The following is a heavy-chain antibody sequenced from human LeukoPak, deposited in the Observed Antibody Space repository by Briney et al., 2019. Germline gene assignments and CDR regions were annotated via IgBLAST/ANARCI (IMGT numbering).Heavy chain of an antibody. Sequence: GGSPRLSCAASGFTFSSYWMHWVRQAPGKGLVWVSHINSDGSSTSYADSVKGRFTISRDNAKNTLYLQMNSLRAEDTAVYYCATEMAAMVYWGQGTLATVSS. D-gene: IGHD5-24*01. J-gene: IGHJ4*02. V-gene: IGHV3-74*01. CDR3: ATEMAAMVY. CDR2: INSDGSST. CDR1: GFTFSSYW.